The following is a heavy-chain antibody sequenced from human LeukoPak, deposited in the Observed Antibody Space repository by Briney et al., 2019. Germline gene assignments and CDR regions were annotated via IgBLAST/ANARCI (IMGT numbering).Heavy chain of an antibody. Sequence: PGGSLRLSCAASGFTFSSYGMHWVRQAPGKGLEWVAVISYDGSNKYYADSVKGRFTISRDNSKNTLYLQMNSLRAEDTAVYYCAKDSNYYDSSGDFDYWGRGTLVTVSS. CDR3: AKDSNYYDSSGDFDY. D-gene: IGHD3-22*01. J-gene: IGHJ4*02. CDR2: ISYDGSNK. CDR1: GFTFSSYG. V-gene: IGHV3-30*18.